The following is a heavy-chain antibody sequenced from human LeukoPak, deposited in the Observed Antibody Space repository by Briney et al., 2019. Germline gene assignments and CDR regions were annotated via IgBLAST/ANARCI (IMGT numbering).Heavy chain of an antibody. CDR1: GFTFDDYA. V-gene: IGHV3-9*01. D-gene: IGHD2-2*01. J-gene: IGHJ4*02. CDR2: ISWNSGSI. CDR3: AKSQNYCSSTSCPYYFDY. Sequence: PGRSLRLSCAASGFTFDDYAMHWVRQAPGKGLEWVSGISWNSGSIGYADSVKGRFTISRDNAKNSLYLQMNSLRAEDTALYYCAKSQNYCSSTSCPYYFDYWGQGTLVTLSS.